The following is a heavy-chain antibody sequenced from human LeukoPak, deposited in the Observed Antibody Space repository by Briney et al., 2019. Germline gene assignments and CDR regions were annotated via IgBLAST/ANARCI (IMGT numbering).Heavy chain of an antibody. CDR3: AKSQWEQTGGFDY. Sequence: GRSLRLSCAAFGFTFSSYGMHWVRQAPGKGLEWVAVISYDGSNKYYADSVKGRFTISRDNSKNTLYLQMNSLRAEDTAVYYCAKSQWEQTGGFDYWGQGTLVTVSS. CDR2: ISYDGSNK. CDR1: GFTFSSYG. J-gene: IGHJ4*02. D-gene: IGHD1-26*01. V-gene: IGHV3-30*18.